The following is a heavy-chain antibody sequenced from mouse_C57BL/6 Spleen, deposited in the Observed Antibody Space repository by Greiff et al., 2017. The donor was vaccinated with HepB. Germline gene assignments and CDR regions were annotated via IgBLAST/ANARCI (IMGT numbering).Heavy chain of an antibody. CDR2: IDPEDGDT. CDR3: TTGGPAHYFDY. V-gene: IGHV14-1*01. J-gene: IGHJ2*01. Sequence: EVQLQQSGAELVRPGASVKLSCAASGFNIKDYYMHWVKQRPEQGLEWIGRIDPEDGDTEYAPKFQGKATMTADTSSNTAYLQLSSLTSEDTAVYYCTTGGPAHYFDYWGQGTTLTVSS. CDR1: GFNIKDYY.